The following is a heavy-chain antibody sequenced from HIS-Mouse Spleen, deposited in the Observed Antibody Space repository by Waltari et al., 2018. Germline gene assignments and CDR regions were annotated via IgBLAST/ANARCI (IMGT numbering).Heavy chain of an antibody. V-gene: IGHV4-59*08. D-gene: IGHD5-18*01. CDR1: GGSISSYY. Sequence: QVQLQESGPGLVKPSETLSLTCTVSGGSISSYYWRWIRQPPGKGLEWIGYIYYSGSTNYNPSLKSRVTISVDTSKNQFSLKLSSVTAADTAVYYCARRRYSYGFDYWGQGTLVTVSS. CDR2: IYYSGST. J-gene: IGHJ4*02. CDR3: ARRRYSYGFDY.